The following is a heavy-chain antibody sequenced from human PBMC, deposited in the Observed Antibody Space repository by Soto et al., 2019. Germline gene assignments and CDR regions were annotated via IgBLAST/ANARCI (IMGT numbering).Heavy chain of an antibody. V-gene: IGHV4-31*03. CDR3: AREDPTYSSSWYRSYYYGMDV. J-gene: IGHJ6*02. CDR2: IYYSGST. D-gene: IGHD6-13*01. CDR1: GGSISSGGYY. Sequence: QVQLQESSPGLVKPSQTLSLTCTVSGGSISSGGYYWSWIRQHPGKGLEWIGYIYYSGSTYYNPSHKSRVTISVDTSKNQFSLKLSSVTAADTAVYYCAREDPTYSSSWYRSYYYGMDVWGQGTTVTVSS.